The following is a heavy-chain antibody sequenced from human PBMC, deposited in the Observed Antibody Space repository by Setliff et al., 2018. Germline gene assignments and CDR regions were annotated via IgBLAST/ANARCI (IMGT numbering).Heavy chain of an antibody. CDR3: ARANYHYDRSGYALDYYYYMDV. V-gene: IGHV3-7*03. CDR1: GFIFNNHW. D-gene: IGHD3-22*01. Sequence: PGGSLRLSCAASGFIFNNHWMSWVRQAPGKGLEWVANIKHDGSARNYVDSVKGRFTISRDNAKNSLDLQMNSLRAEDTAVYYCARANYHYDRSGYALDYYYYMDVWGKGTTVTVSS. CDR2: IKHDGSAR. J-gene: IGHJ6*03.